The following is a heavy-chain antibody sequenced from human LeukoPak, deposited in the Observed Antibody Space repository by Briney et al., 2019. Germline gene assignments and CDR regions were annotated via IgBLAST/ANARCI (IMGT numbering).Heavy chain of an antibody. J-gene: IGHJ4*02. CDR3: AKEGYRGTCYYFDY. Sequence: PGRSLRLSCAASGFTFSSYGMHWVRQAPGKGLEGVGVISYDGSNKYYADSVKGRLTISRDNSKNTLDLQMNSQRAEDTAGYYFAKEGYRGTCYYFDYWGQGTLVTVSS. D-gene: IGHD5-12*01. CDR1: GFTFSSYG. V-gene: IGHV3-30*18. CDR2: ISYDGSNK.